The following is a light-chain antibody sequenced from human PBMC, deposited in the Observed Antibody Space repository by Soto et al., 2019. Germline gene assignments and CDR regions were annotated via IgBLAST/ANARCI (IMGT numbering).Light chain of an antibody. CDR1: QSISSW. V-gene: IGKV1-5*03. Sequence: DIQMTQSASTLSASVGDRFTITCRSSQSISSWLAWYQQKPGKAPKLLIYKASSLESGVPSRFSGSGSGTEFTLTISSLQPDDFATYYCQQYNSYSPITFGQGT. CDR3: QQYNSYSPIT. CDR2: KAS. J-gene: IGKJ5*01.